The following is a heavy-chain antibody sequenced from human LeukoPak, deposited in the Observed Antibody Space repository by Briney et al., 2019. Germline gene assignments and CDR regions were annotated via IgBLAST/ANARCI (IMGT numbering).Heavy chain of an antibody. D-gene: IGHD1-1*01. CDR2: INHRGDT. V-gene: IGHV4-34*01. CDR3: ARGTTISETGYFDY. J-gene: IGHJ4*03. Sequence: PSETLSLTCAVYGGSFSAYYWSWIRQSPGKGLEWIAEINHRGDTNYNPSVKSRVSISVDTSKNQFSLKVTSLTAADTAVYYCARGTTISETGYFDYGGQGTLVTASS. CDR1: GGSFSAYY.